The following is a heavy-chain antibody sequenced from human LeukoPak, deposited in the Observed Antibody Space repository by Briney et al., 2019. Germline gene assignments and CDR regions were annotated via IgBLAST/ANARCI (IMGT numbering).Heavy chain of an antibody. CDR1: GFSLTTTGVC. CDR3: ARIRREAAADYFYYYGMDV. Sequence: SGSALVKPTQTLTLTCTFSGFSLTTTGVCVTWIRQPPGKALEWLALIDWDDDKYYSTSLKTRLTISKDTSKNQVVLTMTKMDPVDTATYYCARIRREAAADYFYYYGMDVWGKGTTVTVSS. J-gene: IGHJ6*04. CDR2: IDWDDDK. V-gene: IGHV2-70*01. D-gene: IGHD6-13*01.